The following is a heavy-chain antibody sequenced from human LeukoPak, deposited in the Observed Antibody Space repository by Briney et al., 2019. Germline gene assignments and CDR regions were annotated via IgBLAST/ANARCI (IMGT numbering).Heavy chain of an antibody. Sequence: GGSLRLSCAASGFTFSSYAMHWVRQAPGKGLEWGAVISYDGSNKYYADSVKGRFTISRDNSKNTLYLQMNSLRAEDTAVYYCARTMIRATNWFDPWGQGTLVTVSS. CDR2: ISYDGSNK. CDR3: ARTMIRATNWFDP. V-gene: IGHV3-30*04. J-gene: IGHJ5*02. CDR1: GFTFSSYA. D-gene: IGHD3-22*01.